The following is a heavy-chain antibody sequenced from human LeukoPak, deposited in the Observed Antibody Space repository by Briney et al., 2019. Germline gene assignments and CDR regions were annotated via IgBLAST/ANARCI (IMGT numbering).Heavy chain of an antibody. Sequence: GGSLRLSCTASGFTFSGSVMHWVRQASGKGLEWVGRIRSKANSYATVYAASVKGRFTISRDDSKNTAYLQMNSLKTEDTAVYYCTSGLSVRRSNNTPVDYWGQGTLVTVSS. CDR3: TSGLSVRRSNNTPVDY. V-gene: IGHV3-73*01. CDR2: IRSKANSYAT. J-gene: IGHJ4*02. CDR1: GFTFSGSV. D-gene: IGHD1-1*01.